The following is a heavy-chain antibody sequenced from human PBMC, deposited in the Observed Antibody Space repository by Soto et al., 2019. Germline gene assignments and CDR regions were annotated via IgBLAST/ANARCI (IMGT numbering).Heavy chain of an antibody. V-gene: IGHV4-39*07. CDR1: GGSISSSSYY. CDR2: IYYSGST. D-gene: IGHD2-2*01. J-gene: IGHJ6*02. CDR3: ARHGENSTSFYNYYLPMDV. Sequence: PSETLSLTCTVSGGSISSSSYYWSWIRQPPGKGLEWIGSIYYSGSTYYNPSLKSRVTISADKSITTAYLQWSSLKASDTAIYYCARHGENSTSFYNYYLPMDVWGPGTTVTVSS.